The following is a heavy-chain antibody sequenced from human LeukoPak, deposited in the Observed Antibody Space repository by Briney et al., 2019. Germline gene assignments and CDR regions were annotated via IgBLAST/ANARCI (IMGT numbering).Heavy chain of an antibody. J-gene: IGHJ5*02. V-gene: IGHV3-23*01. CDR3: ATRERYCSSTSCYEWFDP. Sequence: GGSLRLSCAASGFTFSSYAMSWVRQAPGKGLEWVSAISDSDSSTYYADSVKGRFTIFRDNSKNTLYLQMNSLRAEDTAVYYCATRERYCSSTSCYEWFDPWGQGTLVTVSS. D-gene: IGHD2-2*01. CDR1: GFTFSSYA. CDR2: ISDSDSST.